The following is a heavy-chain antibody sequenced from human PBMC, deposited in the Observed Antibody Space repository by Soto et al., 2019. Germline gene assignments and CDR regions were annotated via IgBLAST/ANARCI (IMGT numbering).Heavy chain of an antibody. CDR3: AKWLRSGSYYCDF. V-gene: IGHV3-23*01. D-gene: IGHD1-26*01. CDR1: GFTFSTYA. Sequence: LRLSCQATGFTFSTYAISWVRLTRWESLQVVSRVDSSKTAYYADSVKGRFTISRDNSKNTLYLQMNSLRAEDTALYYCAKWLRSGSYYCDFWGQGTMVTVSS. CDR2: VDSSKTA. J-gene: IGHJ4*02.